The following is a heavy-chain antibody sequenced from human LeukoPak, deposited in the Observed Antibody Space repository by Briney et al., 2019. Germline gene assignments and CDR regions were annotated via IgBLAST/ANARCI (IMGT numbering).Heavy chain of an antibody. Sequence: GGSLRLSCATSGFTFSSYALHWVRQAPGKGLEWVAVMSYDGIHIYYADSVKGRFTISRGNSKNTLYLQMNSLRADDTAVYYCARDNPAGSGSSLWGQGTLVTVSS. CDR1: GFTFSSYA. CDR3: ARDNPAGSGSSL. D-gene: IGHD1-26*01. J-gene: IGHJ4*02. CDR2: MSYDGIHI. V-gene: IGHV3-30*04.